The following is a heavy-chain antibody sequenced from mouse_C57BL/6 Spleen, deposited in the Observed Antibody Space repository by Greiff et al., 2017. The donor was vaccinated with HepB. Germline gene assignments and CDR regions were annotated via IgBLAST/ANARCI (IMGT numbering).Heavy chain of an antibody. Sequence: EVQLQQSGTVLARPGASVKMSCKTSGYTFTSYWMHWVKQRPGQGLEWIGAIYPGNSDTSYNQKFKGKAKLTAVTSASTAYMELSSLTNEDSAVYYCTKDYYGSSSGWYFDVWGTGTTVTVSS. CDR1: GYTFTSYW. J-gene: IGHJ1*03. D-gene: IGHD1-1*01. V-gene: IGHV1-5*01. CDR2: IYPGNSDT. CDR3: TKDYYGSSSGWYFDV.